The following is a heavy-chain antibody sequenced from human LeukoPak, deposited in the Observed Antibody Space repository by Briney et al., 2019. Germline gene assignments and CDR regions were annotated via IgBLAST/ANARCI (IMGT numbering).Heavy chain of an antibody. Sequence: GGSLRLSCAASGFTFSTYWMLWARQAPGKGLEWVANMKGDGSDIHYVDSVKGRFTISRDNARNSLFLQMNGLRLEDTAVYYCARPAYTAAYDLWGQGTMVTVSS. CDR2: MKGDGSDI. J-gene: IGHJ3*01. V-gene: IGHV3-7*01. CDR1: GFTFSTYW. D-gene: IGHD3-16*01. CDR3: ARPAYTAAYDL.